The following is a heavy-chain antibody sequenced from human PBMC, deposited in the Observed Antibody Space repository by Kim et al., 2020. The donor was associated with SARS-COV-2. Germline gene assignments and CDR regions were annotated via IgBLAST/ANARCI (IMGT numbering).Heavy chain of an antibody. Sequence: SETLSLTCTVSGGSVNTADYYWTWIRQPPGKGPEWIGYIYGTGITNYNSSLKSRVTISVDTSKDQFSLKLSSVTAEDTAVYYCARLGSALDYGGQGTQVTVSS. J-gene: IGHJ4*02. CDR1: GGSVNTADYY. V-gene: IGHV4-61*08. CDR2: IYGTGIT. CDR3: ARLGSALDY. D-gene: IGHD1-26*01.